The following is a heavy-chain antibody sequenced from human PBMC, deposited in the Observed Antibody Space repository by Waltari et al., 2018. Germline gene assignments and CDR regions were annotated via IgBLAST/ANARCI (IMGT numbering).Heavy chain of an antibody. CDR3: AGGYSSYYGMDV. CDR1: GFTFNTYT. D-gene: IGHD6-13*01. Sequence: EVQLVESGGGLVKPGGSLRLSCAASGFTFNTYTMNWVRQAPGKGLEWVSSISRTSSDIYYADSVKGRLTISRDNAKSSLYLQLNSLRAEDTAVYYCAGGYSSYYGMDVWGQGTTVTVSS. V-gene: IGHV3-21*02. J-gene: IGHJ6*02. CDR2: ISRTSSDI.